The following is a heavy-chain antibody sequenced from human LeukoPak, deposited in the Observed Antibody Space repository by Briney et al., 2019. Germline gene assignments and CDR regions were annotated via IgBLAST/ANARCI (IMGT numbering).Heavy chain of an antibody. CDR1: GGSISSGGYS. CDR2: IYYSGST. D-gene: IGHD3-3*01. Sequence: PSETLSLTCAVSGGSISSGGYSWSWIRQPPGKGLEWIGYIYYSGSTNYNPSLKSRVTISVDTSKNQFSLKLSSVTAADTAVYYCARLLNYDFWSGYYYFDYWGLGTLVTVSS. V-gene: IGHV4-61*08. J-gene: IGHJ4*02. CDR3: ARLLNYDFWSGYYYFDY.